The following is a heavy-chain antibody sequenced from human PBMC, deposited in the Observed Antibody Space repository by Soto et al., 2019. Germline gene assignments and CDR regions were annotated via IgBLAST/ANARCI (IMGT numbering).Heavy chain of an antibody. CDR3: ARATPAGSADF. D-gene: IGHD2-2*01. V-gene: IGHV4-31*03. Sequence: LSLTCTVSGGFNIRDGYYWSWIRQHPGKGLEWIAYISYSGSSYSNPSLKSRVTISADTSKNQFSLRLTSVTAADTAVYFCARATPAGSADFWGQGTLVTVSS. CDR1: GGFNIRDGYY. J-gene: IGHJ4*02. CDR2: ISYSGSS.